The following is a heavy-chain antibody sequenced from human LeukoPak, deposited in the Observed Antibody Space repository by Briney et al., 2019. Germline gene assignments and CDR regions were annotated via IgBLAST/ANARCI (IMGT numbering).Heavy chain of an antibody. Sequence: GGSLRPSCAASGFTVSSNYMSWVRQAPGKGLEWVSVIYSGGSTYYADSVKGRFTISRHNSKNTLYLQMNSLRAEDTAVYYCARLVKSRGFFFYYWGQGTLVTVSS. D-gene: IGHD3-10*01. CDR3: ARLVKSRGFFFYY. CDR1: GFTVSSNY. CDR2: IYSGGST. J-gene: IGHJ4*02. V-gene: IGHV3-53*04.